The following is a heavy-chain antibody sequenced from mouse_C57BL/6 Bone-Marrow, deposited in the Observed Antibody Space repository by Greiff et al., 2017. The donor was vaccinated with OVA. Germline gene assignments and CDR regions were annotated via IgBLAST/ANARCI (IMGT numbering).Heavy chain of an antibody. Sequence: VQLQQSGAELMKPGASVKLSCKAPGYTFTGYWIEWVKQRPGHGLEWIGEILPGSGSTNSNEKFKGKATFPADTSSNTAYMQLSSLTTEDSAIYYCARSGDYAFYWYFDVWGTGTTVTVSS. J-gene: IGHJ1*03. V-gene: IGHV1-9*01. CDR1: GYTFTGYW. D-gene: IGHD2-4*01. CDR3: ARSGDYAFYWYFDV. CDR2: ILPGSGST.